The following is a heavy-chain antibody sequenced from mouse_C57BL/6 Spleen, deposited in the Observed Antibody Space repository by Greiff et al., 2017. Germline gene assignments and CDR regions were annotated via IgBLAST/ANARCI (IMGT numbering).Heavy chain of an antibody. Sequence: EVQLVESGGGLVKPGGSLKLSCAASGFTFSSYAMSWVRQTPEKRLEWVATISDGGSYTYYPDNVKGRFTISRDNAKNNLYLQMRHLKSEDTAMYYCARDQNDYGAMDYWGQGTSVTVSS. CDR1: GFTFSSYA. J-gene: IGHJ4*01. CDR2: ISDGGSYT. V-gene: IGHV5-4*01. CDR3: ARDQNDYGAMDY.